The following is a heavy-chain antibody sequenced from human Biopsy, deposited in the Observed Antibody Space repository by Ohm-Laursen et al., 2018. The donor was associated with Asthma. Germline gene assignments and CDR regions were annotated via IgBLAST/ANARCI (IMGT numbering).Heavy chain of an antibody. CDR2: MSFDGRQT. D-gene: IGHD3-3*01. Sequence: SLRLSCSASGFSFNSYGMHWVRQATGKGLEWVAVMSFDGRQTYYADSVKGRFTISRDNSKNTLYLQMNSLRAEDTAVYYCAKERYYDFWSGYPIWGQGTMVTVSS. V-gene: IGHV3-30*18. CDR1: GFSFNSYG. J-gene: IGHJ3*02. CDR3: AKERYYDFWSGYPI.